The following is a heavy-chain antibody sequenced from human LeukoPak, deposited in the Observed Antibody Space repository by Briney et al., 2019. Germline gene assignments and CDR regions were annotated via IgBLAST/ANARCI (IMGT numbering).Heavy chain of an antibody. D-gene: IGHD5-12*01. CDR2: ISYDGSNK. CDR1: GFTFSSYA. CDR3: AREVATIGEFDY. V-gene: IGHV3-30-3*01. J-gene: IGHJ4*02. Sequence: GGSLRLSCTASGFTFSSYAMHWVRQAPGKGLEWVAVISYDGSNKYYADSVKGRFTISRDNSKNTLYLQMNSLRAEDTAVYYCAREVATIGEFDYWGQGTLVTVSS.